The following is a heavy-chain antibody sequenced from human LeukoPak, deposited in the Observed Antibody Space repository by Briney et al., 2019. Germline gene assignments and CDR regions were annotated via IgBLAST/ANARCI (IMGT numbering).Heavy chain of an antibody. D-gene: IGHD6-13*01. J-gene: IGHJ6*03. V-gene: IGHV3-49*03. Sequence: GGSLRLSCTASGFTFGDYAMSWFRQAPGKGLEWVGFIRSKAYGGTTEYAASVKGRFTISRDDSKSIAYLQMNSLKTEDTAVYYCTRYGSWYYYYYYMDVWGKGTTVTVSS. CDR2: IRSKAYGGTT. CDR3: TRYGSWYYYYYYMDV. CDR1: GFTFGDYA.